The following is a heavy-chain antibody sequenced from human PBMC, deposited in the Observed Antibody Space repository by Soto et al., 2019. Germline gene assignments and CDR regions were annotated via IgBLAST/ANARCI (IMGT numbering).Heavy chain of an antibody. CDR1: GFTVSSNY. V-gene: IGHV3-53*01. J-gene: IGHJ4*02. CDR3: ASFYQTAYGMRFLDS. D-gene: IGHD3-3*01. CDR2: IYSGGST. Sequence: EVQLVESGGGLIQPGGSLRLSCAASGFTVSSNYMSWVRQAPGKGLEWVSVIYSGGSTYYADSVKGRFTISRDNSKNTLYLQMNSLRAEDTAVYYCASFYQTAYGMRFLDSWGQGTLVTVSS.